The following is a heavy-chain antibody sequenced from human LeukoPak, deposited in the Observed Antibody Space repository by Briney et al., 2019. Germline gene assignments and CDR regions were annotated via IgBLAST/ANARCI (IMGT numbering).Heavy chain of an antibody. CDR3: ARAADPYYYYYYMDV. Sequence: PGRSLRLSYAASGFTFEEYTMHWVRQAPGKGLEWVSCIKWNSGSIAYASSVKGRFTISRDNAKNSLYLQMNSLRPEDTAFYYCARAADPYYYYYYMDVWGKGTPVTVSS. V-gene: IGHV3-9*01. D-gene: IGHD6-13*01. CDR2: IKWNSGSI. J-gene: IGHJ6*03. CDR1: GFTFEEYT.